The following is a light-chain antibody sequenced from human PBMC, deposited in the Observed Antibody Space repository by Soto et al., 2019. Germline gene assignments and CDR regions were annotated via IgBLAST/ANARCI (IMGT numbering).Light chain of an antibody. Sequence: ETVMTQSPLSLPVTPGEPASISCRSSQSLLESNGNNYLNWYLQKPGQSPQLLIYMAFTRASGVPDRFSGSGSGTDFTLKISRVEADDVGIYYCMRAVRIPAFGQGTKVEIK. V-gene: IGKV2-28*01. CDR1: QSLLESNGNNY. CDR2: MAF. J-gene: IGKJ1*01. CDR3: MRAVRIPA.